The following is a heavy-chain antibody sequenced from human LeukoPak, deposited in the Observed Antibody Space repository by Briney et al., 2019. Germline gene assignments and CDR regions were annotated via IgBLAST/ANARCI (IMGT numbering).Heavy chain of an antibody. Sequence: PGGSLRLSCAASGFTFSSYSMNWVRQAPGKGLEWVSAISGSGGSTYYADSVKGRFTISRDNSKNTLYLQMNSLRAEDTAVYYCAKLVAAPVNFDYWGQGTLVTVSS. D-gene: IGHD5-12*01. CDR2: ISGSGGST. CDR3: AKLVAAPVNFDY. J-gene: IGHJ4*02. CDR1: GFTFSSYS. V-gene: IGHV3-23*01.